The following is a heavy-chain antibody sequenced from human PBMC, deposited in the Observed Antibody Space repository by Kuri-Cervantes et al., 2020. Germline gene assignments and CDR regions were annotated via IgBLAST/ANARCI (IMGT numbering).Heavy chain of an antibody. J-gene: IGHJ4*02. CDR2: IYYSGST. Sequence: GSLRLSCTVSGGSISSYYWSWIRQPPGKGLEWIGYIYYSGSTCYNPSLKSRVTISVDRSKNQFSLKLSSVTAADTAVYYCARADIAAVYYFDYWGQGTLVTVSS. CDR1: GGSISSYY. V-gene: IGHV4-59*12. D-gene: IGHD6-13*01. CDR3: ARADIAAVYYFDY.